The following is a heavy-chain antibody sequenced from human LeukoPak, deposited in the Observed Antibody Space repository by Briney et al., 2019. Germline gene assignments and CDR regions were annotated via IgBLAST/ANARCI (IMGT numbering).Heavy chain of an antibody. CDR1: SGSICIYY. CDR3: AGGDVDTAMVYD. CDR2: IYYSGST. V-gene: IGHV4-59*01. Sequence: SETLSLTCTLSSGSICIYYWSWIRQPRGEGLEWIGYIYYSGSTNYHPSLKSRVTISVDTSKNQFSLKLSSVTAADTAVYYCAGGDVDTAMVYDWGQGTLVTVSS. D-gene: IGHD5-18*01. J-gene: IGHJ4*02.